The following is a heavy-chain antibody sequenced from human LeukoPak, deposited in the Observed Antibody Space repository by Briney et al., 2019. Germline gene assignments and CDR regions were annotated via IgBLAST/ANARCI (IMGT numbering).Heavy chain of an antibody. V-gene: IGHV4-59*12. CDR2: IYYSGST. Sequence: PSETLSLTCTVSGGSISSYYWSWIRQPPGKGLEWIGYIYYSGSTNYNPSLKSRVTISVDTSKNQFSLKLSSVTAADTAVYYCARRRRGAGGWFDPWGQGTLVTVSS. D-gene: IGHD3-16*01. CDR3: ARRRRGAGGWFDP. CDR1: GGSISSYY. J-gene: IGHJ5*02.